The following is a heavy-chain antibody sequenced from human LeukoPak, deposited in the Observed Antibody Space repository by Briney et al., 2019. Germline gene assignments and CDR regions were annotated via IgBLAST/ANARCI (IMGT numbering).Heavy chain of an antibody. CDR3: ARGGSRTGIEAFDI. V-gene: IGHV1-18*01. Sequence: ASVKVSCKASGYTFTSYGISWVRQAPGQGLEWMGWISAYNGNTNYAQKFQGRVTITTDESTSTAYMELSSLRSEDTAVYYCARGGSRTGIEAFDIWGQGTMVTVSS. D-gene: IGHD1-26*01. CDR1: GYTFTSYG. CDR2: ISAYNGNT. J-gene: IGHJ3*02.